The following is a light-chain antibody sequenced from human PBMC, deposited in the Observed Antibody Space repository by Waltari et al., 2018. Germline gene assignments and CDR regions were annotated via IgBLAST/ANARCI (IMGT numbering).Light chain of an antibody. J-gene: IGLJ2*01. CDR3: ATWDNGLNGVV. V-gene: IGLV1-44*01. CDR2: KNN. Sequence: QSVLTQPPSASGTPGQRITVSCSGSRSNLGSNTVNWYQQLPGTAPKLLIYKNNRRPSVVPDRFSGSKSGTSASLAISGLQSEDEADYFCATWDNGLNGVVFGGGSKVTVL. CDR1: RSNLGSNT.